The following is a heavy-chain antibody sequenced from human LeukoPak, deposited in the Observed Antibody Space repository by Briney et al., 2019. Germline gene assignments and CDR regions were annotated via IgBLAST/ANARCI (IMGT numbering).Heavy chain of an antibody. V-gene: IGHV3-48*03. CDR2: ISSSGSTI. J-gene: IGHJ3*02. CDR1: GFTFSSYE. D-gene: IGHD3-22*01. Sequence: GGSVRLSCAASGFTFSSYEMNWVRQAPGKGLEWVSYISSSGSTIYYADSVKGRFTISRDSSTSTLYLQMNSLRAEDTAIYYCAKNHDSNGYHTDDAFDIWGQGTMVTVSS. CDR3: AKNHDSNGYHTDDAFDI.